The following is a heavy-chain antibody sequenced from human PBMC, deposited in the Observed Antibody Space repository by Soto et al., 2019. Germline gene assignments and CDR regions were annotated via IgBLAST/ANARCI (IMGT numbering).Heavy chain of an antibody. Sequence: QVQLQQWGAGPLRPVETLSLTCGVSGGSFSGYYWAWSRQSPGKGLEWIGEINDRGSMNYNPSLKSRVSNSVDTSKNHYSLNLRSVTAADTALYSCARESHDILTGPPWVWYFDLWGRGTLVTVSS. J-gene: IGHJ2*01. CDR2: INDRGSM. D-gene: IGHD3-9*01. CDR1: GGSFSGYY. CDR3: ARESHDILTGPPWVWYFDL. V-gene: IGHV4-34*01.